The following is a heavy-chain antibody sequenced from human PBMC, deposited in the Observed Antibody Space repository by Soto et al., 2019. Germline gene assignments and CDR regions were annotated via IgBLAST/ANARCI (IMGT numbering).Heavy chain of an antibody. D-gene: IGHD6-25*01. V-gene: IGHV1-69*13. CDR2: IIPIFGTA. Sequence: GASVKVSCKASGGTFSSYAISCVRQAPGQGLEWMGGIIPIFGTANYAQKFQGRVTITADESTSTAYMELSSPRSVDTATYYCAQMPPYTSDWYGMDVWGQGTTVTVSS. CDR3: AQMPPYTSDWYGMDV. J-gene: IGHJ6*02. CDR1: GGTFSSYA.